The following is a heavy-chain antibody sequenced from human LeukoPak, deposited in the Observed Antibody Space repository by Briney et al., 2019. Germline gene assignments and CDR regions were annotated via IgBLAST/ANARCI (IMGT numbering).Heavy chain of an antibody. Sequence: ASVKVSCKASGYTFTGYYMHWVRQAPGQGLEWMGWINPNSGGTNYAQKFQGRVTMTRDTSISTAYMELSRLRSDDTAVYYCASQYCSGGSCYSYAFDIWGQGTMVTVSS. V-gene: IGHV1-2*02. CDR1: GYTFTGYY. CDR2: INPNSGGT. D-gene: IGHD2-15*01. J-gene: IGHJ3*02. CDR3: ASQYCSGGSCYSYAFDI.